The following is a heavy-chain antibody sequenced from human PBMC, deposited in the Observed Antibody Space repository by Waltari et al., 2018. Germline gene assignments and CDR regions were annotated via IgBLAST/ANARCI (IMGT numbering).Heavy chain of an antibody. D-gene: IGHD3-3*01. V-gene: IGHV3-21*02. J-gene: IGHJ6*02. CDR3: ARDPPIIWNGYPPSMDV. CDR2: ITSSDYI. Sequence: EVQMVESGGGLVEPGGSLRLSCATSGFIFSSYSMSWVRQNPGKGLEWVSSITSSDYIYYSDSVEGRFTISRDNAKQSLYLQMNSLRAEDTAVYYCARDPPIIWNGYPPSMDVWGQGTTVTVSS. CDR1: GFIFSSYS.